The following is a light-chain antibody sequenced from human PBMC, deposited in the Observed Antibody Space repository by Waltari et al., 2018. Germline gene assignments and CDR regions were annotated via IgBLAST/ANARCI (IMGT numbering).Light chain of an antibody. CDR2: DAS. CDR3: QQRTDRPPVT. J-gene: IGKJ1*01. V-gene: IGKV3-11*01. CDR1: QSVSVY. Sequence: EVVLTQSPATLSLSPGERATLSCRASQSVSVYLAWYQQKPGQAPRLLIYDASDRATGVPARFSGSGSGTDFTLTSSSLEPEDFAVDYCQQRTDRPPVTFGQGTRVEMK.